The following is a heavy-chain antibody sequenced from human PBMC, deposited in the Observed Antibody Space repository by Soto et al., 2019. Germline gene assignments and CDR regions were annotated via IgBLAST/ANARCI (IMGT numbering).Heavy chain of an antibody. CDR1: GYIFSSYW. CDR3: ARRYCSSTSCTSTYYGMDV. J-gene: IGHJ6*02. V-gene: IGHV5-10-1*01. D-gene: IGHD2-2*01. CDR2: IDPSDAYT. Sequence: GAALKISCKCFGYIFSSYWISWVRQMRGKGLEWMGRIDPSDAYTNYSPSFQVHITISTDKSIRTAYLQWSNLRASDTDMYYCARRYCSSTSCTSTYYGMDVWGQGTTVTVSS.